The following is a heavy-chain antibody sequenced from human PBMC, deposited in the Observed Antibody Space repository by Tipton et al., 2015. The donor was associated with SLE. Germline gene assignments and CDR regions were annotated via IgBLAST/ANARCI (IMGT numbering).Heavy chain of an antibody. J-gene: IGHJ4*02. CDR1: GGSINSFY. V-gene: IGHV4-4*07. Sequence: TLSLTCTVSGGSINSFYWNWVRQSAGKGLEWIGRLYVSEITGSTNYNPSLKGRVTMSVDTSKNQFSLNLRSVTAADTAVYYCARLSPLWFGEYNDYWGQGTLVTVSS. CDR2: LYVSEITGST. CDR3: ARLSPLWFGEYNDY. D-gene: IGHD3-10*01.